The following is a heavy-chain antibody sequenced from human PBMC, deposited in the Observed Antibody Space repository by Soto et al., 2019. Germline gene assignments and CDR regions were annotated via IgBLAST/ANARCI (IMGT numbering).Heavy chain of an antibody. CDR2: ISGSDDST. Sequence: EVPLLESGGGLVQPGESLRLSCAASGFTFSSYAMSWVRQAPGKGLEWVSVISGSDDSTYYADSVKGRFTISRDNSKSTLYLQMNSLRVEDTAIYYCAKRSSSFTLDYWGQGTLVTVSS. V-gene: IGHV3-23*01. J-gene: IGHJ4*02. CDR3: AKRSSSFTLDY. CDR1: GFTFSSYA. D-gene: IGHD3-3*01.